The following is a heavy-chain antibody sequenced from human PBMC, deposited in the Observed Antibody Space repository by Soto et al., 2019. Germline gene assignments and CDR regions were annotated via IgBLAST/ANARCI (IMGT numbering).Heavy chain of an antibody. CDR2: IYHSGST. J-gene: IGHJ4*02. CDR3: ARVGGYYGSGSYPLVDY. CDR1: GGSISSSNW. Sequence: KSSETLSLTCAVSGGSISSSNWWSWVRQPPGKGLEWIGEIYHSGSTNYNPSLKSRVTISVDKSKNQFSLKLSSVTAADTAVYYCARVGGYYGSGSYPLVDYWGQGTLVTVSS. D-gene: IGHD3-10*01. V-gene: IGHV4-4*02.